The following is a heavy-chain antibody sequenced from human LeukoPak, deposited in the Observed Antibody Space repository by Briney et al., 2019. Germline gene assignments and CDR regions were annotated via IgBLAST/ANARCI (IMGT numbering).Heavy chain of an antibody. CDR3: ARYYYGSGSSPWY. CDR2: IIHIFGTA. D-gene: IGHD3-10*01. V-gene: IGHV1-69*05. Sequence: ASVTVSCKASVGTLISYASSWVRQAPGQGLEGMGRIIHIFGTANYAQKFQGRVTITTDESTSTAYLELSSLRSENTAVYYCARYYYGSGSSPWYWGQGTLVTVSS. CDR1: VGTLISYA. J-gene: IGHJ4*02.